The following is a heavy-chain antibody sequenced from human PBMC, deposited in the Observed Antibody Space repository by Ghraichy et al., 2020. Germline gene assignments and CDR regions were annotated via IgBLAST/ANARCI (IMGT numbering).Heavy chain of an antibody. Sequence: GGSLRLSCTASGFMFSSFDMQWVRQATGKGLEWVSSVGAGGDPFYPDSVKGRFSVSRENGKNSLFLQMNSLRVGDTAVYYCVGERNYCTSTSCWRSLDVWGQGTTVTVSS. CDR2: VGAGGDP. D-gene: IGHD2-2*01. CDR1: GFMFSSFD. J-gene: IGHJ6*02. CDR3: VGERNYCTSTSCWRSLDV. V-gene: IGHV3-13*05.